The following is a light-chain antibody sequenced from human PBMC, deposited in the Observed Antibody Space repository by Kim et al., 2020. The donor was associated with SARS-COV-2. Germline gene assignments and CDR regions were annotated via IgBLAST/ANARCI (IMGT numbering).Light chain of an antibody. CDR3: CCRDRNAGRV. CDR2: GST. J-gene: IGLJ3*02. Sequence: SSELTQDPAVSVALGQTVKITCQGDSLRSYYASWYQQKPGQAPILVMYGSTNRPSGIPGRFSGSASGDTASLTITGAQAEDEADYYCCCRDRNAGRVFGGGTKLAVL. V-gene: IGLV3-19*01. CDR1: SLRSYY.